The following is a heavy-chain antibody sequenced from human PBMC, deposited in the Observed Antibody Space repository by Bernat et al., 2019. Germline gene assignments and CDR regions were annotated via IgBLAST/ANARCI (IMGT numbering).Heavy chain of an antibody. D-gene: IGHD6-6*01. CDR2: INPNSGGT. J-gene: IGHJ4*02. CDR3: AMTSRSFNGPDY. V-gene: IGHV1-2*02. CDR1: GYTFTGYY. Sequence: QVQLVQSGAEVREPGASVKVSCKASGYTFTGYYIHWVRQAPGQGLEAMGWINPNSGGTNFAQKFQGRVTMTRDTSISTAYMELSRLRSDDTAVYYCAMTSRSFNGPDYWGQGTLVTVS.